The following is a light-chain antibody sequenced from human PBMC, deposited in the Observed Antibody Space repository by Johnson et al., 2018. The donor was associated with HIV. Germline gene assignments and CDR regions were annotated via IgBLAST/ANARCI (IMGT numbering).Light chain of an antibody. J-gene: IGLJ1*01. V-gene: IGLV1-51*01. CDR1: SSNIGNNY. Sequence: QSVLTQPPSVSAAPGQKVTISCSGTSSNIGNNYVSWYQQFPGTAPKLVIYDNNKRPSGIPDRFSGSKSGTSATLGITGLQTGDEADYYCGTWDSSLSAGGFGRATTITVL. CDR3: GTWDSSLSAGG. CDR2: DNN.